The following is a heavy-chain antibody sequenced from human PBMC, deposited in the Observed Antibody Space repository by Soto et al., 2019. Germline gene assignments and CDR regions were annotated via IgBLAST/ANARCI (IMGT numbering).Heavy chain of an antibody. D-gene: IGHD6-19*01. J-gene: IGHJ5*02. CDR1: GFSFSSYA. CDR2: ISHDGINK. V-gene: IGHV3-30-3*01. CDR3: ARDMYSSDYFVKWFEA. Sequence: QVRLVESGGGVVQPGRSLRLSCTASGFSFSSYAMYWFRQPPGKGLEWVAVISHDGINKHYADSVKGRVTVSRDNSNHSLDLQLDSLRGEDTAMDYWARDMYSSDYFVKWFEAWGQGTLVTVSS.